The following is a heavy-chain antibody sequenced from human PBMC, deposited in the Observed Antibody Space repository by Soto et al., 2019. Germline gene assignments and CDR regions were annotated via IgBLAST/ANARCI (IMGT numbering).Heavy chain of an antibody. V-gene: IGHV4-31*03. Sequence: QVQLQESGPGLVKPSQTLSLTCTVSGGSISSGGYYWTWIRQHPGKGLEWIGYIYYSGSTYYNPSPXRXXRLSVDTSKNPSSLKLSSVTAADTAVYYCARSVFPWGQGTLVTVSS. CDR3: ARSVFP. CDR2: IYYSGST. CDR1: GGSISSGGYY. J-gene: IGHJ5*02.